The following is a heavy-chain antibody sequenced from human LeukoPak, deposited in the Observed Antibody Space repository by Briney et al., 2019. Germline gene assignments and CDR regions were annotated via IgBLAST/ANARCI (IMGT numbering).Heavy chain of an antibody. D-gene: IGHD3-3*01. CDR3: ARADDYDFWSGYVSFDY. V-gene: IGHV3-21*01. J-gene: IGHJ4*02. CDR1: GFSFSSYA. CDR2: ISSSSYI. Sequence: GGSLRLSCAASGFSFSSYAMNWVRQAPGKGLEWVSSISSSSYIYYADSVKGRFTISRDNAKNSLYLQMNSLRAEDTAVYYCARADDYDFWSGYVSFDYWGQGTLVTVSS.